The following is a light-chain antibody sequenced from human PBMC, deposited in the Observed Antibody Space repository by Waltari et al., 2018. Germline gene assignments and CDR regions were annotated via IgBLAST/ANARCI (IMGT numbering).Light chain of an antibody. CDR1: QSVSSGF. CDR2: GAS. V-gene: IGKV3-20*01. J-gene: IGKJ2*02. CDR3: QQCGRSSCT. Sequence: EIVLTQSPGTLSLSPGERATLSCRGSQSVSSGFLAWYQQQAGQAPRLLIYGASSRATGIPDRFSGSGSGTDFTLTISRLEPEDFAVYYCQQCGRSSCTFGQGTKLEIK.